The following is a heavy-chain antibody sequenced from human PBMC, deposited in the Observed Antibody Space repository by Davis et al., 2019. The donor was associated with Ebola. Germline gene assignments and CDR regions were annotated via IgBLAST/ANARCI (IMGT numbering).Heavy chain of an antibody. CDR3: AKGTVQGSFDY. D-gene: IGHD3-10*01. Sequence: AISGSGGSTYYADSVKGRFTISRDNSKNTLYLQMNSLRAEDTAVYYCAKGTVQGSFDYWGQGTLVTVSS. J-gene: IGHJ4*02. CDR2: ISGSGGST. V-gene: IGHV3-23*01.